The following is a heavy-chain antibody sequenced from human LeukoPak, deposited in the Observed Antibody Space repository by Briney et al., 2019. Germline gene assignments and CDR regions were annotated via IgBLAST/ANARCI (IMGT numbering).Heavy chain of an antibody. CDR3: AKDTPRETKYSSPFDY. Sequence: PGGSLRLSCAASGFTFSSYGMHWVRQAPGKGLEWVAFIRYDGSNKYYADSVKGRFTISRDNSKNTLYLQMNSLRAEDTAVYYCAKDTPRETKYSSPFDYWGQGTLVTVSS. J-gene: IGHJ4*02. D-gene: IGHD6-6*01. V-gene: IGHV3-30*02. CDR2: IRYDGSNK. CDR1: GFTFSSYG.